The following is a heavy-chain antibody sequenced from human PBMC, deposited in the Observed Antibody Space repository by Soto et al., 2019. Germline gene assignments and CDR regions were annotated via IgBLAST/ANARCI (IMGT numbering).Heavy chain of an antibody. D-gene: IGHD2-21*02. CDR3: ARSIVVVTALDY. CDR2: INAGNGNT. CDR1: GYTFTSYA. Sequence: QVQLVQSGAEEKKPGASVKDSCKASGYTFTSYAMHWVRQAPGQRLEWMGWINAGNGNTKYSHKFQGRVTITRDTSASTAYMELSSLRSEDTAVYSCARSIVVVTALDYWGQGTLVTVSS. V-gene: IGHV1-3*05. J-gene: IGHJ4*02.